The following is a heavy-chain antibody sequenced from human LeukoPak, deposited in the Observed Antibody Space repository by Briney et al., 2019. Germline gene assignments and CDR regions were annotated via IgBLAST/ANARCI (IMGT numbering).Heavy chain of an antibody. Sequence: GGSLRLSCAASGFTFSNAWMGWVRQAPGKGLEWVGRIKSKTDGGTIDYAAPVKGRFTISRDDSKNTLYLQMNSLKTEDTAVYYCTTEYIAAAAPFDYWGQGTLVTVSS. CDR3: TTEYIAAAAPFDY. V-gene: IGHV3-15*01. CDR2: IKSKTDGGTI. J-gene: IGHJ4*02. D-gene: IGHD6-25*01. CDR1: GFTFSNAW.